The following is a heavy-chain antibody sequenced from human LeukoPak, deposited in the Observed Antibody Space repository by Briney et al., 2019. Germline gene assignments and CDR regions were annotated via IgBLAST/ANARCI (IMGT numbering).Heavy chain of an antibody. CDR3: ARDFLGMDV. CDR1: GFTISNYW. Sequence: GGSLRLSCAASGFTISNYWIRWVRQAPGKGLVWVSRINSDGRATNYADSVKGRFTISRDNAKNTLYLQMNSLRVEDTAVYYCARDFLGMDVWGQGTTVTVSS. CDR2: INSDGRAT. J-gene: IGHJ6*02. V-gene: IGHV3-74*01.